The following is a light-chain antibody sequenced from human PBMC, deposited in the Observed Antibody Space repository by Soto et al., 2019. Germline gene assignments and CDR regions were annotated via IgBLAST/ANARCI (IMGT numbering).Light chain of an antibody. CDR1: QSVSSK. Sequence: EIVMTQSPATLSVSPGERATLSCRASQSVSSKLAWYQQKPGQAPRLLIYGASTRASGTPARFSGSGSGTEFTLTISSLQSEDFAVYYCQQYNNWPRTFGQGTKLEIK. J-gene: IGKJ2*01. CDR2: GAS. CDR3: QQYNNWPRT. V-gene: IGKV3-15*01.